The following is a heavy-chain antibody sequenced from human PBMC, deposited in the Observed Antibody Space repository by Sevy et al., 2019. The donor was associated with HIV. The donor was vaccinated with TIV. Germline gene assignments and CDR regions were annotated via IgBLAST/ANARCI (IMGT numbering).Heavy chain of an antibody. V-gene: IGHV3-7*01. Sequence: GGSLRLSCAASGLTFSKYWMGWVRQAPGNGLEWVANIKQDAGQKYYVDSVKGRFTISRDNAKNSLYLQMNSLRAEDTAVDFCARDDGNYYFHYWGQRTLVTVSS. J-gene: IGHJ4*02. CDR1: GLTFSKYW. D-gene: IGHD1-7*01. CDR3: ARDDGNYYFHY. CDR2: IKQDAGQK.